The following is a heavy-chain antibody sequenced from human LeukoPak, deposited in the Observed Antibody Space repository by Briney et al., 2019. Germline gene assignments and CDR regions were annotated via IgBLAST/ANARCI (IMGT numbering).Heavy chain of an antibody. CDR3: AKEGGLGIAAAGNYYFDY. D-gene: IGHD6-13*01. J-gene: IGHJ4*02. Sequence: GGSLRLSCAASGFTFSSYAMSWVRQAPGKGLEWVSAISGSGGSTYYADSVKGRFTISRDNSKNTLYLQMSSLRAEDTAVYYCAKEGGLGIAAAGNYYFDYWGQGTLVTVSS. V-gene: IGHV3-23*01. CDR1: GFTFSSYA. CDR2: ISGSGGST.